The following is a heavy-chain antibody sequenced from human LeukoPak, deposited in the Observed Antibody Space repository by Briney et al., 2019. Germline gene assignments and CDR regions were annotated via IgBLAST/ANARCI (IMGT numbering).Heavy chain of an antibody. J-gene: IGHJ4*02. V-gene: IGHV3-48*01. D-gene: IGHD1-26*01. CDR1: GFTFSSYS. Sequence: GGSLRLSCAASGFTFSSYSMDWVRQAPGKGLEWVSYITSSSTTIYYADSVKGRFTISRDNVKNSLYLEMNSLRAEDTAVYYCARVSESYNYCDYWGQGILVTVSS. CDR3: ARVSESYNYCDY. CDR2: ITSSSTTI.